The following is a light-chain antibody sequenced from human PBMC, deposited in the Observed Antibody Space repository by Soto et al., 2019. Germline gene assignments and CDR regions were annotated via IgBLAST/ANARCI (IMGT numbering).Light chain of an antibody. J-gene: IGLJ2*01. CDR1: SSDVGGYNY. CDR3: CSYAGSYPVV. Sequence: QSALTQPLSVSGSPGQSVTISCTGTSSDVGGYNYVSWYQQHPGKAPKLMIFDVTKRPSGVPDRFSGSKSGNTASLTISGLQAEDEADYYCCSYAGSYPVVFGGGTQLTVL. CDR2: DVT. V-gene: IGLV2-11*01.